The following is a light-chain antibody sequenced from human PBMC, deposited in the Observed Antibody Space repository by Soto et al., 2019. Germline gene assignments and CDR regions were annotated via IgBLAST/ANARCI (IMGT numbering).Light chain of an antibody. J-gene: IGKJ5*01. Sequence: DIQMTQSPSTLSASVGDRVTITCRASQSFSSWLAWYQQKPGKAPKLVIYDASSLQSGVPSRFSGSGSGTDFTFTISSLQPEDIATYYCQQYSHLITFGQGTRLEIK. V-gene: IGKV1-5*01. CDR3: QQYSHLIT. CDR2: DAS. CDR1: QSFSSW.